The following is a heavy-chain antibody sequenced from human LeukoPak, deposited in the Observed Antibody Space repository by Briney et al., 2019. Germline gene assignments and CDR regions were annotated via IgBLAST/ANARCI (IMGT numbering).Heavy chain of an antibody. V-gene: IGHV3-23*01. CDR2: ISGSGSKT. J-gene: IGHJ4*02. CDR3: AKDPYYY. D-gene: IGHD2-21*01. CDR1: GFTFSSYA. Sequence: PGGSLRLSCAASGFTFSSYAMGWVRQAPGKGLEWVSGISGSGSKTYSADSVKGRFTISRDNSKSTLYLQMNSLRAEDTAVYYCAKDPYYYWGQGTLVTVSS.